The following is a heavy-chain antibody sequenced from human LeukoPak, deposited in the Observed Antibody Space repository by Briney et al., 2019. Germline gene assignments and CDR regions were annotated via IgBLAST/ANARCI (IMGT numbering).Heavy chain of an antibody. D-gene: IGHD3-10*01. CDR2: IYYSGST. Sequence: PSETLSLTCTVSGGSISSYYWSWIRQPPGKGLEWIGYIYYSGSTNYNPSLKSRVTISVDTSKNQFSLKLSSVTAADTAVYYCARDSAILLPSWFDPWGQGTLVTVSS. V-gene: IGHV4-59*01. CDR3: ARDSAILLPSWFDP. CDR1: GGSISSYY. J-gene: IGHJ5*02.